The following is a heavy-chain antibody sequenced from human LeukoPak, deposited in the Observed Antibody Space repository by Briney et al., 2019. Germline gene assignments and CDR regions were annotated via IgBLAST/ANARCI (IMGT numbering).Heavy chain of an antibody. CDR1: GFTFSSYR. D-gene: IGHD6-19*01. V-gene: IGHV3-33*01. Sequence: GRSLRLSCAPSGFTFSSYRMHRVRQAPGKGLERVALIWYDGSNKYYADSVKGRYTISRDNSKNTLYLQMNSLRAEDTAVYYCARDRKAVAGIDYWGQGTLVTVSS. CDR2: IWYDGSNK. J-gene: IGHJ4*02. CDR3: ARDRKAVAGIDY.